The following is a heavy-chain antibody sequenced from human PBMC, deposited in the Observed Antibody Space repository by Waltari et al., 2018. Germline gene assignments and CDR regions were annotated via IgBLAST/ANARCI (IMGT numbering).Heavy chain of an antibody. D-gene: IGHD3-22*01. V-gene: IGHV4-39*01. J-gene: IGHJ2*01. CDR1: GGSISSVAYY. Sequence: QLQLQESGPGLVKPSETVSLPCTVSGGSISSVAYYWGWVRQPPGKGLEFLASIFYSGATNYNPSLESRVTISVDTSKNQFSLELTSVTDADTAVYYCARQDYYYVKGYFDLWGRGTLVTVSS. CDR2: IFYSGAT. CDR3: ARQDYYYVKGYFDL.